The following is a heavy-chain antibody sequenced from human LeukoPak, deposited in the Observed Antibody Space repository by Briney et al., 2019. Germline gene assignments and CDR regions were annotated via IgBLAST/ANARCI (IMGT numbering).Heavy chain of an antibody. J-gene: IGHJ4*02. CDR3: VSDPAMAMVKGPWFTSWSY. Sequence: GGTLTLSCAASGFTFSSYEMNWVRQAPGKGLELVSYMSISSSTIYYADSSHNRFTISRVNAKNSLYPQMMSLRSEDTAVYYCVSDPAMAMVKGPWFTSWSYWGQGTLVTVSS. D-gene: IGHD5-18*01. CDR1: GFTFSSYE. CDR2: MSISSSTI. V-gene: IGHV3-48*03.